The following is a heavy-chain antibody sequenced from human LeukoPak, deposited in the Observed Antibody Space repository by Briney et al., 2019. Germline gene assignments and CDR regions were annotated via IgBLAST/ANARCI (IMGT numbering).Heavy chain of an antibody. Sequence: GGSLRLSCVVSGFTFSSYWMHWVRQAPGMGLVWVSHISSDGSSTNYADSVKGRFTISRDNAKNTLYLQMNSLRAEDTAVYYCARSSDSSGYYGYWGQGTLVTVSS. V-gene: IGHV3-74*01. CDR1: GFTFSSYW. CDR3: ARSSDSSGYYGY. CDR2: ISSDGSST. J-gene: IGHJ4*02. D-gene: IGHD3-22*01.